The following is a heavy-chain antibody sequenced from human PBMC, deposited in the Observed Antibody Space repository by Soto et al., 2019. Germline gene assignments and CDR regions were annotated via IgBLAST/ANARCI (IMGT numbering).Heavy chain of an antibody. D-gene: IGHD3-10*01. CDR2: IIPILGIA. J-gene: IGHJ6*02. V-gene: IGHV1-69*02. CDR1: GGTFSSYT. CDR3: ARGVYYYGSGSPAGYYYYGMDV. Sequence: GASVKVSCKASGGTFSSYTISWVRQAPGQGLEWMGRIIPILGIANYAQKFQGRVTITADKSTSTAYMELSSLRSEDTAVYYCARGVYYYGSGSPAGYYYYGMDVWGQGTTVTVSS.